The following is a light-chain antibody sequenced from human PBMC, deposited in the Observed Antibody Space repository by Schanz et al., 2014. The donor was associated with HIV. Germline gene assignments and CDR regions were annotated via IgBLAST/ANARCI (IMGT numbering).Light chain of an antibody. CDR2: DVS. Sequence: QSALTQPASVSGSPGQSITISCTGTSSDVGGYNYVSWYQHHPGKAPKLMIYDVSNRPSGVSNRFSGSKSGNTASLTISGLQAEDEADYYCSSYTISSPLVVFGGGTKVTVL. CDR3: SSYTISSPLVV. J-gene: IGLJ2*01. V-gene: IGLV2-14*03. CDR1: SSDVGGYNY.